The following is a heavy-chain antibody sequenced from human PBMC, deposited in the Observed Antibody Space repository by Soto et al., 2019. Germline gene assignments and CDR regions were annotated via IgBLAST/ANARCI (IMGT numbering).Heavy chain of an antibody. CDR3: ARGYGSGSYRRVPFDY. CDR1: GGSFSGYY. CDR2: INHSGST. V-gene: IGHV4-34*01. J-gene: IGHJ4*02. Sequence: SETLSLTCAVYGGSFSGYYWSWIGQPPGKGLEWIGEINHSGSTNYNPSLKSRVTISVDTSKNQFSLKLSSVTAADTAVYYCARGYGSGSYRRVPFDYWGQGTLVTVSS. D-gene: IGHD3-10*01.